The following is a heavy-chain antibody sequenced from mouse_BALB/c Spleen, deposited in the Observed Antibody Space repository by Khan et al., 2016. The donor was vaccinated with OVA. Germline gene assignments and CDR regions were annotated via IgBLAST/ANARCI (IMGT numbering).Heavy chain of an antibody. J-gene: IGHJ2*01. Sequence: EVQLEVSGAELGRPGSSVKLSCKTSGNTFTSYGIKWVKQRPGQGLEWIGYIYPGNGYTEYNEKFQGKAILTSDTSSSTAYMQLRSLTSEDSAISFCTTAYYRYYFDYWGQGTTLTVSS. CDR1: GNTFTSYG. D-gene: IGHD2-14*01. CDR2: IYPGNGYT. CDR3: TTAYYRYYFDY. V-gene: IGHV1S134*01.